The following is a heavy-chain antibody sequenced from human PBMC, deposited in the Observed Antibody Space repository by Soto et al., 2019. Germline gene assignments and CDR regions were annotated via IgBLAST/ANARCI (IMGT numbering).Heavy chain of an antibody. CDR2: IATYNTNK. J-gene: IGHJ4*02. Sequence: ASVKVSCKTSGDTFTNFGLSWVRQAPGQGLEWMGWIATYNTNKNYAQKFQGRLTLTTDTSTSTAYMELKSLRYDDTAIYYCTRASTVAGGSSKSLPNNYWGQGTLVTVSS. CDR3: TRASTVAGGSSKSLPNNY. D-gene: IGHD6-19*01. V-gene: IGHV1-18*01. CDR1: GDTFTNFG.